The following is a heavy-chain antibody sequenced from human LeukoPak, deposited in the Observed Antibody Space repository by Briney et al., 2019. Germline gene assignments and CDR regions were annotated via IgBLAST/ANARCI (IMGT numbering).Heavy chain of an antibody. CDR3: VRSRQMATLDS. D-gene: IGHD5-24*01. V-gene: IGHV4-59*08. J-gene: IGHJ5*01. Sequence: SSETLSLTCTVSGGSISGYYGNWIRQSPGKGLEWIGYVHYNGDTINNPSPRSRLTISAATSKNQFSVNLRSVPSAATALYYCVRSRQMATLDSWGDGTLIIVSS. CDR1: GGSISGYY. CDR2: VHYNGDT.